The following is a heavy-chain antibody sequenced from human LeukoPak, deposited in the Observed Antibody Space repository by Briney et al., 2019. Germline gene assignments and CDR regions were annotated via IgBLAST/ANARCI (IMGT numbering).Heavy chain of an antibody. CDR3: ATSSGDNPFDY. Sequence: LGESLKISCKASAYSFSTFWISWVRQMPGKGLEWMGRITPSDSYTNYSPSFRGHVTISADKSITTAYLQWSSLRASDTAMYYCATSSGDNPFDYWGQGTLVTVSS. J-gene: IGHJ4*02. V-gene: IGHV5-10-1*01. CDR2: ITPSDSYT. D-gene: IGHD5-24*01. CDR1: AYSFSTFW.